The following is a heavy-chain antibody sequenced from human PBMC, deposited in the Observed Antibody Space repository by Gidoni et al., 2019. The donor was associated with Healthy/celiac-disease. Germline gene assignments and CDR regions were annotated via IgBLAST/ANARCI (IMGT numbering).Heavy chain of an antibody. J-gene: IGHJ3*02. Sequence: QVTLKESGPALVKPTQTLTLTCTFSGVSRSTSGMRVSWIRQPPGKALEWLARIDGDDAKFYSTSLKTRLTLSTDPSQTQVVLTLPNMDPVDTATYYCARIGVTSDAFDIWGHGTMVTVSS. CDR3: ARIGVTSDAFDI. CDR2: IDGDDAK. V-gene: IGHV2-70*04. D-gene: IGHD2-21*02. CDR1: GVSRSTSGMR.